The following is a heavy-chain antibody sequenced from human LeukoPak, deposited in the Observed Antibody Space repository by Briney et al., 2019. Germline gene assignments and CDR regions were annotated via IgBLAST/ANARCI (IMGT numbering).Heavy chain of an antibody. V-gene: IGHV3-23*01. D-gene: IGHD4-17*01. Sequence: GGSLRLSCAASGFTFSSYAMSWVRQAPGKGLEWVSAISGSGGSTYYADSVKGRFTISRDNPKNTLYLQMNSLRAEDTAVYYCAKDPDYGDGGCWGQGTLVPVSS. CDR1: GFTFSSYA. CDR2: ISGSGGST. CDR3: AKDPDYGDGGC. J-gene: IGHJ1*01.